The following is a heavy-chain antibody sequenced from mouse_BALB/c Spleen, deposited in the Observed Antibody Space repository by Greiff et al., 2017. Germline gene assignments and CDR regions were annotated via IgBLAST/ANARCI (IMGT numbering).Heavy chain of an antibody. CDR2: ISSGSSTI. J-gene: IGHJ1*01. CDR1: GFTFSSFG. V-gene: IGHV5-17*02. D-gene: IGHD1-1*01. CDR3: ARERNYYGSSSYWYFDV. Sequence: EVQLVESGGGLVQPGGSRKLSCAASGFTFSSFGMHWVRQAPEKGLEWVAYISSGSSTIYYADTVKGRFTISRDNPKNTLFLQMTSLRSEDTAMYYCARERNYYGSSSYWYFDVWGAGTTVTVSS.